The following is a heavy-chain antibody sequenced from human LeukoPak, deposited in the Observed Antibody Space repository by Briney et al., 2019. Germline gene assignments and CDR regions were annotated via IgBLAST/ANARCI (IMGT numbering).Heavy chain of an antibody. CDR3: ARSEAAAGTRARYYYYYMDV. J-gene: IGHJ6*03. Sequence: SETLSLTCAVYGGSFSGYYWSWIRQPPGKGLEWIGEINHSGSTNYNPSLKSRVTISVDTSKNQFSLKLSSVTAADTAVYYCARSEAAAGTRARYYYYYMDVWGKGTTVTVSS. V-gene: IGHV4-34*01. D-gene: IGHD6-13*01. CDR1: GGSFSGYY. CDR2: INHSGST.